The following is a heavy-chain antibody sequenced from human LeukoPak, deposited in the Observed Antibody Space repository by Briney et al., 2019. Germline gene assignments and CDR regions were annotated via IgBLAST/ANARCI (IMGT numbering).Heavy chain of an antibody. Sequence: KSSETLSLTCTVSGGSISSSSYYWGWIRQPPGKGLEWIGSIYYSGSTYYNPSLKSRVTISVDTSKNQFSLKLSSVTAADTAVYYCARVWFGEQLNHFDYWGQGTLVTVSS. CDR3: ARVWFGEQLNHFDY. D-gene: IGHD3-10*01. J-gene: IGHJ4*02. CDR2: IYYSGST. CDR1: GGSISSSSYY. V-gene: IGHV4-39*07.